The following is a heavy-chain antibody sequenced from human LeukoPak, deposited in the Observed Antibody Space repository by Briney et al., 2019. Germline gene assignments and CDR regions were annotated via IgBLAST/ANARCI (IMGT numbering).Heavy chain of an antibody. CDR1: GFTFNSYW. Sequence: GGSLRLSCAASGFTFNSYWMSWVRQAPGKGLEWVANIKQDGSEKYYVDSVKGRFTISRDNAKNSLYLQMNSLRAEDTAVYYCARDSSSWYNYFDYWGQGTLVTVSS. CDR2: IKQDGSEK. D-gene: IGHD6-13*01. J-gene: IGHJ4*02. V-gene: IGHV3-7*01. CDR3: ARDSSSWYNYFDY.